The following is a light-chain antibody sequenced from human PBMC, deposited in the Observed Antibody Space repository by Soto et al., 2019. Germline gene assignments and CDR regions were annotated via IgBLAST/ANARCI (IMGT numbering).Light chain of an antibody. Sequence: EIVMTQSPATLSVSPGERATLSCRASESVSSNLAWYQQKRGQAPRLLISGASTRATGIPARFSGSGSGTEFTLTISSLQSEDCAVYYCQQYNNWPRTFGQGTKLEIK. V-gene: IGKV3-15*01. CDR3: QQYNNWPRT. CDR2: GAS. J-gene: IGKJ2*01. CDR1: ESVSSN.